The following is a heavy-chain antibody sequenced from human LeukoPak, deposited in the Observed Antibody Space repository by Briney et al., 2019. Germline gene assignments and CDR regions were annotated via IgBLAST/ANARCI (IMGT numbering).Heavy chain of an antibody. V-gene: IGHV4-59*08. J-gene: IGHJ4*02. CDR2: IYYSGST. CDR3: ARLVAVAHNSDYFDY. D-gene: IGHD6-19*01. Sequence: SETLSLTCTVSGGSISGYHWSWIRQPPGKGLEWIGYIYYSGSTDYNPSLKSRVTILVDTSRNQFSLRLSSVIAADTAMYYCARLVAVAHNSDYFDYWGQGTLVTVSS. CDR1: GGSISGYH.